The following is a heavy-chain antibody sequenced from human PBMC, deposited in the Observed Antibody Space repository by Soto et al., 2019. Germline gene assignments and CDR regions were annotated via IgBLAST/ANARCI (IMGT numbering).Heavy chain of an antibody. CDR1: GFTFSSYS. V-gene: IGHV3-21*01. J-gene: IGHJ6*02. CDR2: ISSSSSYI. D-gene: IGHD2-2*01. CDR3: ERDLPTRYCSSTSCYLIDYYYYGMDV. Sequence: EVQLVESGGGLVKPGGSLRLSCAASGFTFSSYSMNWVRQAPGKGLEWVSSISSSSSYIYYADSVKGRFTISRDNAKNSLYLQMNSLRAEDTAVYYCERDLPTRYCSSTSCYLIDYYYYGMDVWGQGTTVTVSS.